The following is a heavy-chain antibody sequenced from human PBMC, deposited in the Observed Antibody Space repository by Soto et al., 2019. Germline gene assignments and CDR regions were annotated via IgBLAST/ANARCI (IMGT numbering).Heavy chain of an antibody. D-gene: IGHD3-10*01. J-gene: IGHJ4*02. CDR2: IKSKTDGRTT. CDR3: TTGTTTIIRVDY. Sequence: EVQLVESGGGLVTPGGSLRLSCTASGFTFSNAWMSWVRQAPGKGLEWVGRIKSKTDGRTTDYAAPVKGRFSISRDDSKTTLFLQMNSLKPEDTAVYYCTTGTTTIIRVDYWGQGTLVTVSS. CDR1: GFTFSNAW. V-gene: IGHV3-15*01.